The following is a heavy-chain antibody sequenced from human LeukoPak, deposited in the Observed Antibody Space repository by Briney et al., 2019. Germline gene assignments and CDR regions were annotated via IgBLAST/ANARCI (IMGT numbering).Heavy chain of an antibody. Sequence: GGSLRLSCAASGFTISDYYMSWIRQAPGKGLEWVSYISSSGSTIYYADSVKGRFTISRDNAKNSLYLQMNSLRAEDTAVYYCARDLGAAALVPFDPWGQGTLVTVSS. V-gene: IGHV3-11*01. CDR3: ARDLGAAALVPFDP. CDR2: ISSSGSTI. CDR1: GFTISDYY. J-gene: IGHJ5*02. D-gene: IGHD6-13*01.